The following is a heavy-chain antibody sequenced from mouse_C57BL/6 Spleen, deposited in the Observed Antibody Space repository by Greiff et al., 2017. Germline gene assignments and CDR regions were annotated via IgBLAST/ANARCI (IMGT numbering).Heavy chain of an antibody. CDR3: ARLDSNPLAMDY. CDR2: ISSGGSYT. CDR1: GFTFSSYG. D-gene: IGHD2-5*01. Sequence: DVKLVESGGDLVKPGGSLKLSCAASGFTFSSYGMSWVRQTPDKRLEWVATISSGGSYTYYPDSVKGRFTISRDNAKNTLYLQMSSLKSEDTAMYYCARLDSNPLAMDYWGQGTSVTVSS. J-gene: IGHJ4*01. V-gene: IGHV5-6*02.